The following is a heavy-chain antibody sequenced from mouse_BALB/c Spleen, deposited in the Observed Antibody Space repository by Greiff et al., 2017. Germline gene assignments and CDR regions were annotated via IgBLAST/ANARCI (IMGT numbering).Heavy chain of an antibody. D-gene: IGHD1-1*01. V-gene: IGHV5-4*02. CDR1: GFTFSDYY. CDR3: ARDYYGSSSYFDY. CDR2: ISDGGSYT. J-gene: IGHJ2*01. Sequence: EVKLMESGGGLVKPGGSLKLSCAASGFTFSDYYMYWVRQTPEKRLEWVATISDGGSYTYYPDSVKGRFTISRDNAKNNLYLQMSSLKSEDTAMYYCARDYYGSSSYFDYWGQGTTLTVSS.